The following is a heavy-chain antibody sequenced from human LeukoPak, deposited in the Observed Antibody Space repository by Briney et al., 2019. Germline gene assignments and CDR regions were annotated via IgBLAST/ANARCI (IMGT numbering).Heavy chain of an antibody. V-gene: IGHV1-18*01. Sequence: GASVKVSCKASGYTFTSYGISWVRQAPGQGLEWMGWISAYNGNTNYAQKLQGRVTMTTDTSTSTAYMELRSLGSDDTAVYYCAGVEWYYYDSSGPPGIDYWGQGTLVTVSS. D-gene: IGHD3-22*01. CDR1: GYTFTSYG. J-gene: IGHJ4*02. CDR2: ISAYNGNT. CDR3: AGVEWYYYDSSGPPGIDY.